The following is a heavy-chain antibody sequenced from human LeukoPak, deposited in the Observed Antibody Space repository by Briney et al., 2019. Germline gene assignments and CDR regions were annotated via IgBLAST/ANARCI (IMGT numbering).Heavy chain of an antibody. CDR3: ARDHRGGIASNYGMDV. Sequence: GGSLRLSCAASGFTVSSNYMGWVRQAPGKGLEWVSVIYSGGSTYYADSVKGRFTIPRDNSKNTLYLQMNSLRAEDTAVYYCARDHRGGIASNYGMDVWGQGTTVTVSS. V-gene: IGHV3-66*01. J-gene: IGHJ6*02. CDR2: IYSGGST. D-gene: IGHD6-13*01. CDR1: GFTVSSNY.